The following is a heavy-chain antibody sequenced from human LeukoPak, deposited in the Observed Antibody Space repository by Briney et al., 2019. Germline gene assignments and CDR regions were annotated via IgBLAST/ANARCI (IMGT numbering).Heavy chain of an antibody. J-gene: IGHJ4*02. CDR1: GGSISSSSYY. CDR3: ARGLADDSSGYYYFDY. V-gene: IGHV4-39*07. D-gene: IGHD3-22*01. Sequence: SESLSLTCTVSGGSISSSSYYWGWIRQPPGKGLEWIGSIYYSGSTYYNPSLKSRVTISVDTSKNQFSLKLSSVTAADTAVYYCARGLADDSSGYYYFDYWGQGTLVTVSS. CDR2: IYYSGST.